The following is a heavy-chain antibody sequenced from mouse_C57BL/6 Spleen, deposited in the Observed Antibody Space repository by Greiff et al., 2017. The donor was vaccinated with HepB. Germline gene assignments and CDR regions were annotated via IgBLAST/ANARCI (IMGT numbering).Heavy chain of an antibody. Sequence: VQLQQSGPGMVKPSQSLSLTCTVTGYSITSGYDWHWIRHFPGNKLEWMGYISYSGSTNYNPSLKSRISITHDTSKNHFFLKLNSVTTEDTATYYCARDNYGNYIAYWGQGTLVTVSA. CDR3: ARDNYGNYIAY. V-gene: IGHV3-1*01. CDR1: GYSITSGYD. D-gene: IGHD2-1*01. J-gene: IGHJ3*01. CDR2: ISYSGST.